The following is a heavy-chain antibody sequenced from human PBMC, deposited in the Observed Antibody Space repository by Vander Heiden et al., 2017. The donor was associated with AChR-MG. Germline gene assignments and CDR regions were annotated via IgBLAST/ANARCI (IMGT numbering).Heavy chain of an antibody. CDR3: AKDAGIPRDLYYFDY. CDR2: ISYDGSNK. V-gene: IGHV3-30*18. Sequence: QVQLVESGGGVVQPGRSLRLSCAASGFTFSGYGMHWVRQAPGKGLEWVAVISYDGSNKYYADSVKGRFTISRDSSKNTLYLQMNSLRAEDTAVYYCAKDAGIPRDLYYFDYWGQGTLVTVSS. CDR1: GFTFSGYG. J-gene: IGHJ4*02. D-gene: IGHD5-18*01.